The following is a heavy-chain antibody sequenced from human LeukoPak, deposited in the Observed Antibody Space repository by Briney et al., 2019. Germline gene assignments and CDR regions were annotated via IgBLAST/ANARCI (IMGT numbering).Heavy chain of an antibody. V-gene: IGHV4-59*01. Sequence: SETLCLTCTVSGGSISSYYLTWIRQSPGKGLEWIGSVYYSGSTYYNPSLKSRVTMSVDTSKNQFFLKLTSVTAADTAVYHCARVRGSGWYEFEYWGQGTRVTVSS. D-gene: IGHD6-19*01. J-gene: IGHJ4*02. CDR3: ARVRGSGWYEFEY. CDR2: VYYSGST. CDR1: GGSISSYY.